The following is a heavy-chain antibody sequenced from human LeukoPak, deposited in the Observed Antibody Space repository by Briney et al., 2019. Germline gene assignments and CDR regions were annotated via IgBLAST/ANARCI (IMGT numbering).Heavy chain of an antibody. Sequence: PSETLSLTCTVSGGSISSYYWSWIRQPPGKGLEWIGYIYYSGSTNYNPSLKSRVTIPVDTSKNQFSLKLSSVTAADTAVYYCARHRAYNWFDPWGQGTLVTVSS. J-gene: IGHJ5*02. V-gene: IGHV4-59*08. CDR2: IYYSGST. CDR1: GGSISSYY. CDR3: ARHRAYNWFDP.